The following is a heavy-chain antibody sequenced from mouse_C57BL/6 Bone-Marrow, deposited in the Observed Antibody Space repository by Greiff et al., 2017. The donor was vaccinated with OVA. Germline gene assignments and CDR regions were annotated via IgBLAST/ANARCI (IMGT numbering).Heavy chain of an antibody. CDR2: IDPENGDT. CDR3: TRVYYGSSDYAMDY. J-gene: IGHJ4*01. Sequence: VQLQQSGAELVRPGASVKLSCTASGFNIKDDYMHWVKQRAEQGLEWIGWIDPENGDTEYASKFQGKATITADTSSNTAYLQLSSLTSEDTAVYYCTRVYYGSSDYAMDYWGQGTSVTVSS. CDR1: GFNIKDDY. V-gene: IGHV14-4*01. D-gene: IGHD1-1*01.